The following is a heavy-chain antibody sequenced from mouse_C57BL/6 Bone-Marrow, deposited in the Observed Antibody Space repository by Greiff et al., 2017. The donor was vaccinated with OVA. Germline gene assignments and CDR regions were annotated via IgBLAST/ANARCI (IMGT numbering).Heavy chain of an antibody. CDR2: IYPGRVNT. J-gene: IGHJ4*01. Sequence: VKLVESGPELVQPGASVKISCKASGYSFTIYYIHWVKQRPGQGLEWIGWIYPGRVNTKYNEKFKGKATLTADTSSSTAYMQLSSLTSEDSAVYYCARSNYGGLAMDYWGQGTSVTVSS. CDR3: ARSNYGGLAMDY. CDR1: GYSFTIYY. V-gene: IGHV1-66*01. D-gene: IGHD2-5*01.